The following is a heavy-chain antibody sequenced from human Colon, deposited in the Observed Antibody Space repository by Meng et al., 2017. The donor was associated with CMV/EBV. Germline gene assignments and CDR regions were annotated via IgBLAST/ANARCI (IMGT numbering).Heavy chain of an antibody. CDR3: VRRSYSGQDDY. V-gene: IGHV2-5*02. J-gene: IGHJ4*02. CDR2: IYWDDDT. Sequence: QITLKESGPTLVNPTQTLTLTCTFSGFSFITDKAGVGWIRHPPGKALEWLGFIYWDDDTRYSPSLKTRLTVTRDTSKNQVILTMTNMDPADTATYYCVRRSYSGQDDYWGQGALVTVSS. D-gene: IGHD5-12*01. CDR1: GFSFITDKAG.